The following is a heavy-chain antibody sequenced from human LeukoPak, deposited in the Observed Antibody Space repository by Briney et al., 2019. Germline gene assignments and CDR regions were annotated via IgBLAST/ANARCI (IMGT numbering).Heavy chain of an antibody. J-gene: IGHJ6*04. V-gene: IGHV4-4*02. Sequence: SETLSLTCAVSGGSISSSNWWSWVRQPPGKGLEWIGEIYHSGSTNYNPSLKSRVTISVDKSKNQLSLKLSSVTAADTAVYYCARDRYYGSGSYRGMDVWGKGTTVTVSS. CDR1: GGSISSSNW. D-gene: IGHD3-10*01. CDR3: ARDRYYGSGSYRGMDV. CDR2: IYHSGST.